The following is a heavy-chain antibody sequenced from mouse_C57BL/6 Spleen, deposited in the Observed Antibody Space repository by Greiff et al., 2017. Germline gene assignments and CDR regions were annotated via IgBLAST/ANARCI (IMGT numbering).Heavy chain of an antibody. D-gene: IGHD1-1*01. J-gene: IGHJ4*01. CDR2: INPNNGGT. Sequence: VQLQQSGPELVKPGASVKMSCKASGYTLTDYNMHWVKQSHGKSLEWIGYINPNNGGTSYNQKFKGKATLTVNKSSSTAYMELRSLTSEDSAVYYCARYLITTEAMDYWGQGTSVTVSS. V-gene: IGHV1-22*01. CDR3: ARYLITTEAMDY. CDR1: GYTLTDYN.